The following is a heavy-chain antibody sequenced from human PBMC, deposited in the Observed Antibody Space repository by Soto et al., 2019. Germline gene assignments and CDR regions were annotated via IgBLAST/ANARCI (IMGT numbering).Heavy chain of an antibody. CDR3: VRDFSLDY. J-gene: IGHJ4*02. CDR2: IKEDGSEK. V-gene: IGHV3-7*03. CDR1: GFNFSTYW. Sequence: GGSLRLSCAASGFNFSTYWMTWVRQAPGKGLEWVANIKEDGSEKYYVDSVKGRFTISRDNAKSSVYLQMNSLRAEDTAVYYCVRDFSLDYWGQGTLVTVSS.